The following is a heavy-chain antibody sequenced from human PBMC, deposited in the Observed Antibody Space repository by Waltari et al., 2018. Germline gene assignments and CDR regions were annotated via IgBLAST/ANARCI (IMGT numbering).Heavy chain of an antibody. J-gene: IGHJ4*02. CDR1: GFTFGDYA. D-gene: IGHD3-22*01. Sequence: EVQLVESGGGLVQPGRSLRLSCTASGFTFGDYAMSWVRKAPGKGLEWVGLIRSKAYGVTTEYAASVKGRVTISRDDSKSIAYLQMNSRKTEDTAVYYCTREDYYYDSSGYCRWGQGTLVTVSS. CDR3: TREDYYYDSSGYCR. CDR2: IRSKAYGVTT. V-gene: IGHV3-49*04.